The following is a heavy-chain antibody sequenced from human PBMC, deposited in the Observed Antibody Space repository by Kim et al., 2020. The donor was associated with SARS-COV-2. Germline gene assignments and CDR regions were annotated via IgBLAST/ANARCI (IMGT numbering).Heavy chain of an antibody. CDR2: IYYSWST. CDR3: AWQRITMIVVVISSDWYFNL. D-gene: IGHD3-22*01. J-gene: IGHJ2*01. CDR1: GGSISSSSYY. Sequence: SETLSLTCTVSGGSISSSSYYWGWIRQPPGKGLEWIGSIYYSWSTYYNPSLQSRATISVETSKNQFSLKLSSVTAADTAVYYCAWQRITMIVVVISSDWYFNLWGPGTLVTVSS. V-gene: IGHV4-39*01.